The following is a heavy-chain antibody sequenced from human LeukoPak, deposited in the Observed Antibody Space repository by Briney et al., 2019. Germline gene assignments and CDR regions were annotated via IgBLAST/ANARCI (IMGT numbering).Heavy chain of an antibody. D-gene: IGHD3-22*01. CDR2: IYPDDSDT. V-gene: IGHV5-51*01. Sequence: GESLKISCKGSGYSFTSYWIGWVRQMPGKGLEWMGIIYPDDSDTRYSPSFQGQVIISADKSISTAYLQWSSLKASDTAMYYCARPYYYDSSGLSPDAFDIWGQGTMVTVSS. CDR3: ARPYYYDSSGLSPDAFDI. J-gene: IGHJ3*02. CDR1: GYSFTSYW.